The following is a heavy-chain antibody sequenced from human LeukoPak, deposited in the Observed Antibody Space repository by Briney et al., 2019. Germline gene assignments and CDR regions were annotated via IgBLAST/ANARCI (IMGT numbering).Heavy chain of an antibody. V-gene: IGHV3-23*01. CDR3: AKTLSGYYGSGSYDY. D-gene: IGHD3-10*01. Sequence: GGSLRLSCAASGFTFSNYAMSWVRQAPGKGLDWVSAISGRGGSTYYADSVRGRFTISRDNSKNTLSLQMNSLRAEDTAVYYCAKTLSGYYGSGSYDYWGQGTLVTVSS. CDR1: GFTFSNYA. J-gene: IGHJ4*02. CDR2: ISGRGGST.